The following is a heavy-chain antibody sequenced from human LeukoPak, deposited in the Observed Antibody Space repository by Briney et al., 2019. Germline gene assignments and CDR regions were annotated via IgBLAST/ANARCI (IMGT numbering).Heavy chain of an antibody. CDR3: ARGEKHTNIWSTFGGYGMDV. Sequence: PGGSLRLSCTVSGFTFGNYDMHWVRQVTGKGLEWVSAIGTAADTYYPDSVKGRFTISRENAKNSLYLQLNSLRAEDTAVYYCARGEKHTNIWSTFGGYGMDVWGQGTTVTVSS. D-gene: IGHD1-1*01. J-gene: IGHJ6*02. CDR2: IGTAADT. V-gene: IGHV3-13*01. CDR1: GFTFGNYD.